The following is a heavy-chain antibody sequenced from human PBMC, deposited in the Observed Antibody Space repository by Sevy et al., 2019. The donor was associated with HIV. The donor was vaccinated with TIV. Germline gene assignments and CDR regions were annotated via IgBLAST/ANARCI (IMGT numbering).Heavy chain of an antibody. J-gene: IGHJ4*02. D-gene: IGHD3-10*01. V-gene: IGHV3-23*01. CDR3: AKDRVSGTYYTGDFDY. CDR1: GFTFRTYV. CDR2: MSGSGGDT. Sequence: GGSLRLSCAASGFTFRTYVKTWVRQAPGKGLEWVSVMSGSGGDTYYADSVKGRFTISRDNSNNTLYLQMNSLRAEDTAVYYCAKDRVSGTYYTGDFDYWGQGTLVTVSS.